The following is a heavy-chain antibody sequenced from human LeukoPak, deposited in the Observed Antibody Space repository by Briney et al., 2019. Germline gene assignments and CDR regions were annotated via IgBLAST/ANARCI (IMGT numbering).Heavy chain of an antibody. V-gene: IGHV3-21*01. CDR3: GRAGPVTKDHFMDV. Sequence: GGSLRLSCAASGFTFSSYSMYWVRQAPGKGLEWVSSISSSSSYVYYADSVKGRFTISRDNAKNSLFLQMNSLSAEDTAVYYCGRAGPVTKDHFMDVWGKGTTVTVSS. J-gene: IGHJ6*03. CDR1: GFTFSSYS. D-gene: IGHD2-2*01. CDR2: ISSSSSYV.